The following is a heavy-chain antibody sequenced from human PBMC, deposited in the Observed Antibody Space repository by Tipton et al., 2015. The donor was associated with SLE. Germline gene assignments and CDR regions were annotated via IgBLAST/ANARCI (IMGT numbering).Heavy chain of an antibody. J-gene: IGHJ4*02. Sequence: SLRLSCAASGFTLSRNWMHWVRQAPGKGLVWVSRINPDGTTINYADSVRGRFTISRDDAEDTLYLQMNSLRAEDTAVYYCARGKYSGYDPLGYWGQGTLVTVSS. V-gene: IGHV3-74*01. D-gene: IGHD5-12*01. CDR3: ARGKYSGYDPLGY. CDR1: GFTLSRNW. CDR2: INPDGTTI.